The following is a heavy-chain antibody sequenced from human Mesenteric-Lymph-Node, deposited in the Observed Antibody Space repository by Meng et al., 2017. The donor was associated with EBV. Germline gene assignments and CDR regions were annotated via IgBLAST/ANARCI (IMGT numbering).Heavy chain of an antibody. CDR3: ARVGYNYVYYFDY. CDR1: GGSISSSNW. V-gene: IGHV4-4*02. Sequence: QVQREESGPGVVQPSGTLSLSCAVSGGSISSSNWWSWVRAPPGQGLEWIGEVYHSGSANYTPSLTSRVTISVDKSKNQFSLNLSSVTAADTAVYYCARVGYNYVYYFDYWGQGTLVTVSS. D-gene: IGHD5-18*01. CDR2: VYHSGSA. J-gene: IGHJ4*02.